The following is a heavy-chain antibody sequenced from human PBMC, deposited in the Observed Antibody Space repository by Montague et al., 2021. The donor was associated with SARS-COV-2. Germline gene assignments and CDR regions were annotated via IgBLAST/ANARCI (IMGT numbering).Heavy chain of an antibody. CDR3: SVGNYYDSISDY. CDR1: GFTFSSYA. D-gene: IGHD3-22*01. CDR2: ISGSGCST. J-gene: IGHJ4*02. V-gene: IGHV3-23*01. Sequence: SLRLSCAASGFTFSSYAMSWVRQAPGKGLEWVSAISGSGCSTYYADSVKGRFTISRDNSKNTLYLQMNSLRAEDTAVYYCSVGNYYDSISDYWGQGTMVTVSS.